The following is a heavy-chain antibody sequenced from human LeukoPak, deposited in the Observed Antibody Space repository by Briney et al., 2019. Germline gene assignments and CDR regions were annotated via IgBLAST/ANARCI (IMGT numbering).Heavy chain of an antibody. CDR1: VGTFISYT. J-gene: IGHJ3*02. V-gene: IGHV1-69*04. CDR3: ARDLPNYDFWGAPRGAFDI. CDR2: IIPILGIA. Sequence: ASVKVSFKASVGTFISYTMSWVRQAPGQGLEWMGRIIPILGIANYAQKFQGRVTITADKSTSTAYMELSSLRSEDTAVYYCARDLPNYDFWGAPRGAFDIWGQGTMVTVSS. D-gene: IGHD3-3*01.